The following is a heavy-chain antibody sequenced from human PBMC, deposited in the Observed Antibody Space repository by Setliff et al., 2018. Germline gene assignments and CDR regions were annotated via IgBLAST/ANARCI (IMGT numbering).Heavy chain of an antibody. CDR1: GYTFTSYD. CDR2: MNPNSGNT. CDR3: ARGRQQLVFDY. Sequence: ASVKVSCKASGYTFTSYDINWVRQATGQGLEWMGWMNPNSGNTGYAQKFQGRVTITRNTSISTAYMELSSLRSDDTAVYYCARGRQQLVFDYWGQGTLVTVSS. J-gene: IGHJ4*02. V-gene: IGHV1-8*03. D-gene: IGHD6-13*01.